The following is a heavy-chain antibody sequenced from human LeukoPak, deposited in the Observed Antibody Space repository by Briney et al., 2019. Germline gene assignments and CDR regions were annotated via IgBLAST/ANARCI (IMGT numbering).Heavy chain of an antibody. Sequence: GRSLRLSCAASGFTFSSYAMHWVRQAPGKGLEWVAVISYDGSNKYYADSVKGRFTISRDNSKNTLYLQMNSLRAEDTAVYYCARARPYSSSFDAFDYWGQGTLVTVSS. CDR1: GFTFSSYA. J-gene: IGHJ4*02. D-gene: IGHD6-6*01. CDR2: ISYDGSNK. CDR3: ARARPYSSSFDAFDY. V-gene: IGHV3-30-3*01.